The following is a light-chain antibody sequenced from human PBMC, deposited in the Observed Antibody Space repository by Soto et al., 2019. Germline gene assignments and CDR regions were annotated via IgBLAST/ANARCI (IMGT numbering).Light chain of an antibody. CDR2: TYD. Sequence: QSVLTQPPSVSGTPGQSITISCSGSSSNIGTYTLNWYQHLPGTAPKLLVSTYDQRPSGVADRFSGSKAGTSASLASSGRQSEDEADYFWAARDDRVNGVVFGGGTKLTV. CDR1: SSNIGTYT. V-gene: IGLV1-44*01. CDR3: AARDDRVNGVV. J-gene: IGLJ2*01.